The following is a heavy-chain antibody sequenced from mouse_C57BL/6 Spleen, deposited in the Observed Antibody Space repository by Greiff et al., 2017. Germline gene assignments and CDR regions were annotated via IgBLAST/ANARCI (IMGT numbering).Heavy chain of an antibody. CDR3: ARGSNYYGSSPFDY. D-gene: IGHD1-1*01. V-gene: IGHV1-85*01. CDR2: IYPRDGST. CDR1: GYTFTSYD. J-gene: IGHJ2*01. Sequence: VQVVESGPELVKPGASVKLSCKASGYTFTSYDINWVKQRPGQGLEWIGWIYPRDGSTKYNEKFKGKATLTVDTSSSTAYMELHSLTSEDSAVYFCARGSNYYGSSPFDYWGQGTTLTVSS.